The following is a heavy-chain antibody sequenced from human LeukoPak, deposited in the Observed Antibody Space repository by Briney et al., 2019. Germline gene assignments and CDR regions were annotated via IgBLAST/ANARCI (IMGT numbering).Heavy chain of an antibody. CDR2: IYPGDSDT. D-gene: IGHD5-18*01. Sequence: GESLKISCKGSGYSFTSYWIGWVRQMPGKGLEWMGIIYPGDSDTRYSPSFQGQVTVSADKSISTAYLQWSSLKASDTAMYYCASPTAMASSGMDVWGQGTTVTVSS. CDR3: ASPTAMASSGMDV. V-gene: IGHV5-51*01. CDR1: GYSFTSYW. J-gene: IGHJ6*02.